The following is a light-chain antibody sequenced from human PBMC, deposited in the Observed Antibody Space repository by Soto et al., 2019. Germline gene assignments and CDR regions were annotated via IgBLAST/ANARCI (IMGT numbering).Light chain of an antibody. Sequence: QSVLTQPASVSGSPGQSITISCTGTSSDVGGYNYVSWYQQHPGKAPKLMIYEVSNRPSGVSNRFSGSKSGNTASLTISGLQAEDEADSYCSSYTSSSTLVFGTGTKATVL. CDR1: SSDVGGYNY. V-gene: IGLV2-14*01. J-gene: IGLJ1*01. CDR2: EVS. CDR3: SSYTSSSTLV.